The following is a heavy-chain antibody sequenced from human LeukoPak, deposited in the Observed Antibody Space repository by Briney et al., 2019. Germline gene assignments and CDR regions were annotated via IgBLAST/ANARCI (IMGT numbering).Heavy chain of an antibody. CDR3: ASHVVLLWFGENAFDI. Sequence: GGSLRLSCAASGFTFSSYSMNWVRQAPGKGLEWVSYISSSCSTIYYADSVKGRFTISRDNAKNSLYLQMNSLRAEDTAVYYCASHVVLLWFGENAFDIWGQGTMVTVSS. CDR1: GFTFSSYS. CDR2: ISSSCSTI. V-gene: IGHV3-48*04. D-gene: IGHD3-10*01. J-gene: IGHJ3*02.